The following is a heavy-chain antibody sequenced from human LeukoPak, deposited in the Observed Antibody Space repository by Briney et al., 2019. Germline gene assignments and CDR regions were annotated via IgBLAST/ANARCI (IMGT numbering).Heavy chain of an antibody. Sequence: SETLSLTCTVSGGSISNGGYFWTWIRQPPGKGLGWMGSIYYSGNTYYNPSVKSRVTISVDTSKNQFSLKLKSVTAADTAVYYCARSRPDYSDYLDPWGQGTLVTV. CDR3: ARSRPDYSDYLDP. J-gene: IGHJ5*02. V-gene: IGHV4-39*07. D-gene: IGHD4-17*01. CDR1: GGSISNGGYF. CDR2: IYYSGNT.